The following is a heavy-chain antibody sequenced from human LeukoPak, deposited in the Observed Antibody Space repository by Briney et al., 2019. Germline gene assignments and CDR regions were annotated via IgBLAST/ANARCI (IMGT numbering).Heavy chain of an antibody. Sequence: GGSLRLSCAASGFTFSTYAMHWVRQAPGKGLEWVGRTRKKTNSYTTEYAASVKGRFTISRDDSKNSLYLQMNSLKAEDTAVYYCTRVVLVGTTYSYFDYWGQGTLVTVSS. CDR2: TRKKTNSYTT. V-gene: IGHV3-72*01. CDR3: TRVVLVGTTYSYFDY. D-gene: IGHD1-26*01. CDR1: GFTFSTYA. J-gene: IGHJ4*02.